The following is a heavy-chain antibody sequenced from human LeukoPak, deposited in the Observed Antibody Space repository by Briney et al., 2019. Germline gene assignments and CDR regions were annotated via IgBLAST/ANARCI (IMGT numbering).Heavy chain of an antibody. V-gene: IGHV1-2*02. CDR2: INPNSGGT. J-gene: IGHJ5*02. CDR1: GYSFTDYY. Sequence: ASVKVSCKTSGYSFTDYYMHWVRQAPGQGLAWMGWINPNSGGTSTAQKFQGRITMTRDTSITTVYMEVSWLTSDDTAIYYCARADRLDGSPYLIGPWGQGTLVTVSS. D-gene: IGHD1-26*01. CDR3: ARADRLDGSPYLIGP.